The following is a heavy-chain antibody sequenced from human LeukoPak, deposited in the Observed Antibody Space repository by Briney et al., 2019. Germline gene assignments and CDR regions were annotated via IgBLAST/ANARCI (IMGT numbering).Heavy chain of an antibody. CDR1: GYTFTSYG. J-gene: IGHJ6*03. CDR3: ASSSFPYYYYYMDV. Sequence: ASVKVSCKASGYTFTSYGISWVRQAPGQGLEWMGWISAYNGNTNYAQKLQGRVTMTTDTSTSTAYMELRSLRSDDTAVYYCASSSFPYYYYYMDVWGKGTTVTVSS. D-gene: IGHD3-16*02. CDR2: ISAYNGNT. V-gene: IGHV1-18*01.